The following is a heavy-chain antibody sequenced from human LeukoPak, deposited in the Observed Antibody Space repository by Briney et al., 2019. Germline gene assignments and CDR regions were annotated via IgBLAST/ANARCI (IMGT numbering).Heavy chain of an antibody. Sequence: PGGSLRLSCAASGFTFTNYWMSWVRQAPGKGLELVANIKQDRSEKYYVDSVKGRFTISRDNAKNSLYLQMNSLRAEDTAVYYCARGVVIKRGFHYMDVWGKGTTVTVSS. CDR3: ARGVVIKRGFHYMDV. V-gene: IGHV3-7*01. D-gene: IGHD3-3*01. CDR1: GFTFTNYW. J-gene: IGHJ6*03. CDR2: IKQDRSEK.